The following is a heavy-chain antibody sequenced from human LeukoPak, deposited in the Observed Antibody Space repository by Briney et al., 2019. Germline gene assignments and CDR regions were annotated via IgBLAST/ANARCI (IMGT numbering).Heavy chain of an antibody. V-gene: IGHV3-30*04. CDR2: ISYDGSYK. J-gene: IGHJ4*02. CDR1: GFTFSSYA. CDR3: ATYRQVLLPFES. Sequence: GGSLRLSCAASGFTFSSYAMHWVRQAPGKGLEWVAVISYDGSYKYYADSVKGRFTISRDNSKNTLYLQMNSLRAEDTAIYYCATYRQVLLPFESWGQGTLVTVSS. D-gene: IGHD2-8*02.